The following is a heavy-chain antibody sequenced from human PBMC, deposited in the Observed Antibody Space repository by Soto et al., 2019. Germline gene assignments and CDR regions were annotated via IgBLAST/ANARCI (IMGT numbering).Heavy chain of an antibody. J-gene: IGHJ4*02. V-gene: IGHV5-51*01. CDR2: IYPRDSDV. Sequence: TISCKVFGDSFTGFWVGWVRQVPGKGLEWVASIYPRDSDVRYNPSFQGQVTISADRSTTTAYLQWSSLKASNTAIYYCARQTPLDHRDWYHWGQGTLVTVSS. D-gene: IGHD6-19*01. CDR1: GDSFTGFW. CDR3: ARQTPLDHRDWYH.